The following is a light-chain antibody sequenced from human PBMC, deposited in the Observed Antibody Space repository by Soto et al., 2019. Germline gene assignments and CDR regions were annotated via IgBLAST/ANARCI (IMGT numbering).Light chain of an antibody. Sequence: QSVLTQPPSASGTPGQRVTISCSGSGSNIGTNPVNWYQHVPGTAPSVLIFYNDQRPSGVPDRFSGSKSGNSASLAISGLQSDDGAHYYCAVWDESLNALLFGGGTKLTVL. CDR3: AVWDESLNALL. CDR2: YND. J-gene: IGLJ3*02. V-gene: IGLV1-44*01. CDR1: GSNIGTNP.